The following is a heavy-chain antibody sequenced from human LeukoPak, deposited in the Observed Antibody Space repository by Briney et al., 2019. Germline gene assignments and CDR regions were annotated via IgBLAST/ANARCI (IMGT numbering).Heavy chain of an antibody. CDR1: GGSISSGGYY. CDR3: ARSITSSWYGDFQH. D-gene: IGHD6-13*01. J-gene: IGHJ1*01. V-gene: IGHV4-31*03. CDR2: IYYSGST. Sequence: KPSETLSLTCTVSGGSISSGGYYWSWIRQHPGKGLEWIGYIYYSGSTYYNPSLKSRVTISVDTSKNQFSLKLSSVTAADTAVYYCARSITSSWYGDFQHWGQGTLVTVSS.